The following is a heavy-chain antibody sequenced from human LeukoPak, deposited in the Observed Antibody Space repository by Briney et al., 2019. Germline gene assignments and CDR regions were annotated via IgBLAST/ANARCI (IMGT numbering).Heavy chain of an antibody. CDR3: AIRDGNNDRDY. CDR1: GFTFSVHA. Sequence: GGSLRLPCAASGFTFSVHAMTWVRQAPGKGLDWVSSVTHDSDTTYYADSVKGRFTISRDNSKNTLYLQMDSLRVDDTALYYCAIRDGNNDRDYWGQGILVTVSS. CDR2: VTHDSDTT. J-gene: IGHJ4*02. D-gene: IGHD5-24*01. V-gene: IGHV3-23*01.